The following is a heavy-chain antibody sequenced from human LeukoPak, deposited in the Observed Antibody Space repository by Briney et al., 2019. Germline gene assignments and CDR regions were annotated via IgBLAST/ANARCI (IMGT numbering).Heavy chain of an antibody. D-gene: IGHD3-22*01. CDR2: ITRSSSYI. CDR3: ARHVVAVGFDY. Sequence: GGSLRLSCAASGFTFSSYAMNWVRQAPGKGLQWVSSITRSSSYIYYADSVKGRFTISRDNAKNSLYLQMNSLRAEDTAVYYCARHVVAVGFDYWGQGTLVTVSS. J-gene: IGHJ4*02. V-gene: IGHV3-21*01. CDR1: GFTFSSYA.